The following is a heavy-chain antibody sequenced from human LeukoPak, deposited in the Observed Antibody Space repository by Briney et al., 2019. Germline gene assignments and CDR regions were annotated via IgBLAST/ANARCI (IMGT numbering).Heavy chain of an antibody. Sequence: GGSLRLSCAAPGFAFSAYGMHWVRQAPGKGLEWVAVLSYDGTNGYYAGSVKGRLTISRDNSKNTLDLQMNSLRAEDTAVYYCAKGLNSGWYGQSFDLWGQGTLVTVPS. CDR1: GFAFSAYG. J-gene: IGHJ4*02. CDR2: LSYDGTNG. V-gene: IGHV3-30*18. D-gene: IGHD6-19*01. CDR3: AKGLNSGWYGQSFDL.